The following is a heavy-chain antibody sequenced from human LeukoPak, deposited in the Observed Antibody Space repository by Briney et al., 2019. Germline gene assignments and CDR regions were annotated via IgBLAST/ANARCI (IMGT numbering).Heavy chain of an antibody. V-gene: IGHV3-49*03. CDR3: TRDGYGDYRKFDY. J-gene: IGHJ4*02. Sequence: PGGSLRLSCTASGFTFGDYAMSWFRQAPGKGLEWVGFIRSKAYGGTTEYAASVKGRFTISRDDSKSIAYLQMNSLKTEDTAVYYCTRDGYGDYRKFDYWGQGTLVTVSS. CDR2: IRSKAYGGTT. CDR1: GFTFGDYA. D-gene: IGHD4-17*01.